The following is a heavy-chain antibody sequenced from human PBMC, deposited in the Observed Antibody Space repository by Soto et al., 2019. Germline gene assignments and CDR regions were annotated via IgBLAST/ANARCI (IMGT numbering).Heavy chain of an antibody. D-gene: IGHD4-17*01. CDR2: IFYSGST. CDR3: AREQGDYGPYYYGVDV. CDR1: GGSINSYY. Sequence: SETLSLTCTVSGGSINSYYWSWIRQAPGKGLQWIGYIFYSGSTKYNPSLKGRVIMSVDTSKNRFSLKLSSVTAADTAVYFCAREQGDYGPYYYGVDVWGHGTTVTVSS. J-gene: IGHJ6*02. V-gene: IGHV4-59*01.